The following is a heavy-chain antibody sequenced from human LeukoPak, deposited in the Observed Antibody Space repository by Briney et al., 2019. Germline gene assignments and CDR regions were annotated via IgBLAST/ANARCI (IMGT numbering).Heavy chain of an antibody. CDR1: GGSISSYY. CDR3: ARSFRKVVVAGTGYNWFDR. V-gene: IGHV4-59*01. D-gene: IGHD2-15*01. Sequence: PWETLSLTCSVCGGSISSYYWSWFRQPPGKGLEWMGYIHYSGSTNYNPSLKSRVTISVDTSKSQFSLKLSSVTAADTAVYYCARSFRKVVVAGTGYNWFDRWGQGTLVTVSS. CDR2: IHYSGST. J-gene: IGHJ5*02.